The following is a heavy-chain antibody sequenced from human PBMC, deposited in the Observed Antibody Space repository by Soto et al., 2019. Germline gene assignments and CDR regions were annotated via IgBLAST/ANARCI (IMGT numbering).Heavy chain of an antibody. Sequence: PSETLSLTCTVSGGSISSGDYYWSWLRQPPGKGLEWIGYIYYSGSTYYNPSLKSRVTISVDTSKNQFSLKLSSVTAADTAVYYCARVNPSSNWFDPWGQGTLVTV. J-gene: IGHJ5*02. CDR2: IYYSGST. V-gene: IGHV4-30-4*01. CDR1: GGSISSGDYY. CDR3: ARVNPSSNWFDP.